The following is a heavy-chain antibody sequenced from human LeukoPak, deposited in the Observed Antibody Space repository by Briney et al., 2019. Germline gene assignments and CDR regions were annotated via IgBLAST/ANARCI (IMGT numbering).Heavy chain of an antibody. CDR1: GFSFSSYG. CDR3: AELGITMIGGV. Sequence: GGSLRLSCAASGFSFSSYGMSWVRQAPGKGLEWVSYISSSGSTIYYADSVKGRFTISRDNAKNSLYLQMNSLRAEDTAVYYCAELGITMIGGVWGKGSTVTISS. V-gene: IGHV3-48*04. CDR2: ISSSGSTI. J-gene: IGHJ6*04. D-gene: IGHD3-10*02.